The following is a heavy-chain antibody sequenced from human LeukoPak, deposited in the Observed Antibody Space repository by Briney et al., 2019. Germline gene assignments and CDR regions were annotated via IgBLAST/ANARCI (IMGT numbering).Heavy chain of an antibody. V-gene: IGHV3-72*01. CDR1: GFTFSDHF. CDR3: ASIRGTLGY. Sequence: GGSLRLSCAASGFTFSDHFMDWVRQAPGKGLEWVGRIKNKANSYITQYAASMEGRFTISRDDSKNSLYLQMSSLKTEDTAMYYCASIRGTLGYWGQGTVVTVSS. D-gene: IGHD1-26*01. J-gene: IGHJ4*02. CDR2: IKNKANSYIT.